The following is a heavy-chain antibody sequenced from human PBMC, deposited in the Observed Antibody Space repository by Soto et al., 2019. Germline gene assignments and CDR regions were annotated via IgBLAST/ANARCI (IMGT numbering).Heavy chain of an antibody. J-gene: IGHJ6*02. V-gene: IGHV3-9*01. D-gene: IGHD6-19*01. Sequence: ALRVSCAASGFTLEDYSMHWVRQAPGKGLEWVSGISWNGDIIAYADSVKGRFTISRDNAKNSLYLQMNSLRAEDTAFYYCAKEWAGYSSGWHGLDVWGLGTTVTVSS. CDR1: GFTLEDYS. CDR3: AKEWAGYSSGWHGLDV. CDR2: ISWNGDII.